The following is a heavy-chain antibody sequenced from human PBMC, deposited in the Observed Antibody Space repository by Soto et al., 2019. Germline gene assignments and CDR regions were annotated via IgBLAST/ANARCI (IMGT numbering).Heavy chain of an antibody. D-gene: IGHD1-26*01. V-gene: IGHV3-72*01. CDR3: ARGTVVGVTDYFDY. J-gene: IGHJ4*02. CDR2: CRDKANSYTT. CDR1: GFTFSDHY. Sequence: EVQLVESGGGFVQPGGSLRLSCAASGFTFSDHYMDWVRQAPGKGLEWVGRCRDKANSYTTEYAASVKGRFTVSRDDSKNSLYLQMNSLKTEDTAVYYCARGTVVGVTDYFDYWGQGTLDAVAS.